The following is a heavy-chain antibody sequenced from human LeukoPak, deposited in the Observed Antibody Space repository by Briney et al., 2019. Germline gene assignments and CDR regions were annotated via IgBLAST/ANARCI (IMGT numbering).Heavy chain of an antibody. CDR2: ISYDGSNK. CDR3: AKDSGSGSYYYAFDI. V-gene: IGHV3-30*18. D-gene: IGHD3-10*01. Sequence: GGSLRLSCAASGFTFSSYGIHWVRQAPGKGLEWVAVISYDGSNKPYADSVKGRFTISRDNSKNTLYLQMNSLRAEDTAVYYCAKDSGSGSYYYAFDIWGQGTMVTVSS. J-gene: IGHJ3*02. CDR1: GFTFSSYG.